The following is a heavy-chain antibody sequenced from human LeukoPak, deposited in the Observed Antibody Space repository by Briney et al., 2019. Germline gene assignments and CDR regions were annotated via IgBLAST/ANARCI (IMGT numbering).Heavy chain of an antibody. CDR3: AKSSGYGLVDI. V-gene: IGHV4-34*01. D-gene: IGHD3-22*01. J-gene: IGHJ3*02. Sequence: SETLSLTCAVYGGSFSGYYWSWIRQPPGKGLEWIGEINHSGSTNYNPSLKSRVTISLDTSRNQFSLKLNSVTAADTAVYYCAKSSGYGLVDIWGQGTMVTVSS. CDR1: GGSFSGYY. CDR2: INHSGST.